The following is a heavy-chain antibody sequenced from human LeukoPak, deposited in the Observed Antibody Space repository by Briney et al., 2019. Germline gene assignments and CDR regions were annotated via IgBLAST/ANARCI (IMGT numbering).Heavy chain of an antibody. D-gene: IGHD5-24*01. CDR2: ISSSGST. Sequence: SETLSLTCTVAGDSISSGDYYWSWIRQPAGKGLEWIGRISSSGSTNYNPSLKSRVTISVDTSKNQFSLKLSSVTAADTAVYFCARAEEMATSYDAFDIWGQGTMVTVSS. CDR3: ARAEEMATSYDAFDI. V-gene: IGHV4-61*02. J-gene: IGHJ3*02. CDR1: GDSISSGDYY.